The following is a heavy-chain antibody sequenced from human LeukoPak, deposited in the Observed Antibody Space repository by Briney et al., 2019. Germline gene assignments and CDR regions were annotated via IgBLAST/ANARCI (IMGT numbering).Heavy chain of an antibody. J-gene: IGHJ3*02. CDR3: ARASSGYYYDAFDI. CDR1: GGSTSSGGYS. Sequence: SQTLSLTCAVSGGSTSSGGYSWSWIRQPPGKGLEWIGYIYHSGSTYYNPSLKSRVTISVDRSKNQFSLKLSSVTAADTAVYYCARASSGYYYDAFDIWGQGTMVTVSS. CDR2: IYHSGST. V-gene: IGHV4-30-2*01. D-gene: IGHD3-22*01.